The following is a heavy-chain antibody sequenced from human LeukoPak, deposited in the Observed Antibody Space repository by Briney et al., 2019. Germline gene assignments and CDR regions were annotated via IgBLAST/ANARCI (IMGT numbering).Heavy chain of an antibody. V-gene: IGHV4-59*01. CDR1: GDSISSNY. CDR2: MYNSGST. J-gene: IGHJ4*02. CDR3: ARGAGRCGGDCYSSDS. Sequence: SETLSLTCSVYGDSISSNYWSWIRQPPGKGLEWIGYMYNSGSTNYNPSLKSRVTISVDTSKNQFSLMLSSVTAADTAVYFCARGAGRCGGDCYSSDSWGQGTLVTVSS. D-gene: IGHD2-21*02.